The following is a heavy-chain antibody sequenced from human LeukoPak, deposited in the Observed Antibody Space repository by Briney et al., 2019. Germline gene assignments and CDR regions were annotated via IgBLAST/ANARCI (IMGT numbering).Heavy chain of an antibody. CDR2: IDPSDSYA. D-gene: IGHD5-18*01. V-gene: IGHV5-10-1*01. Sequence: GESLKISFKGSGFNFTSYWISWVRPIPGKGRGWMGRIDPSDSYANYSPSFQGHVTISADKSISTAYLQWSSLKASDTAMYYCARCSYGYWFDPWGQGTLVTVSS. J-gene: IGHJ5*02. CDR3: ARCSYGYWFDP. CDR1: GFNFTSYW.